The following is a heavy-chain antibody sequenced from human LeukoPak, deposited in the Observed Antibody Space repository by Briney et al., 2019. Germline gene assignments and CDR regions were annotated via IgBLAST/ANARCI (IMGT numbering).Heavy chain of an antibody. CDR1: GFTFSSYG. V-gene: IGHV3-33*01. Sequence: GSLRLSCAASGFTFSSYGMHWVRQAPGKGLEWVAVIWYDGSNKYYADSVKGRFTISRDNSKNTLYLQMNSLRAEDTAVYYCARGGGIAAAGTYFDYWGQGTLVTVSS. CDR2: IWYDGSNK. D-gene: IGHD6-13*01. CDR3: ARGGGIAAAGTYFDY. J-gene: IGHJ4*02.